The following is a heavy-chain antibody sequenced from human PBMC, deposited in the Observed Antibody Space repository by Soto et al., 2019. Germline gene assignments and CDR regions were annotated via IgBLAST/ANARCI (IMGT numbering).Heavy chain of an antibody. CDR3: ARHVLRFLEWFPRLRLAP. Sequence: ASETLSLTCTVSGGSISSSSYYWGWVRQPPGKGLEWIGSIYYSGSTYYNPSLKSRVTISVDTSKNQFSLKLSTVTAADTAVYYCARHVLRFLEWFPRLRLAPWGQGTLVTVSS. CDR2: IYYSGST. J-gene: IGHJ5*02. D-gene: IGHD3-3*01. V-gene: IGHV4-39*01. CDR1: GGSISSSSYY.